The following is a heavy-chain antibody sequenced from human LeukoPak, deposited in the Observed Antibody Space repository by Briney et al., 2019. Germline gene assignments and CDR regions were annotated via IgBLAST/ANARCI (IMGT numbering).Heavy chain of an antibody. V-gene: IGHV3-30*02. Sequence: PGGSLRLSCAASGFTFSSYGMHWVRQAPGKGLGWVAFIQYDGINKFYADSVKGRFTISRDNSKNTLYLQMNSLRAEDTAVYYCAKASGSAGYAAFDIWGQGTMVTVSS. CDR3: AKASGSAGYAAFDI. CDR2: IQYDGINK. D-gene: IGHD3-9*01. CDR1: GFTFSSYG. J-gene: IGHJ3*02.